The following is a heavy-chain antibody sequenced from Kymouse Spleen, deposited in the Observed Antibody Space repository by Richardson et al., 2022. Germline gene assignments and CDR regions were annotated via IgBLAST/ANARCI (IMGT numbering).Heavy chain of an antibody. CDR3: ARDRRFLEWLPRPYYYYGMDV. CDR1: GYTFTSYG. CDR2: ISAYNGNT. Sequence: QVQLVQSGAEVKKPGASVKVSCKASGYTFTSYGISWVRQAPGQGLEWMGWISAYNGNTNYAQKLQGRVTMTTDTSTSTAYMELRSLRSDDTAVYYCARDRRFLEWLPRPYYYYGMDVWGQGTTVTVSS. V-gene: IGHV1-18*01. D-gene: IGHD3-3*01. J-gene: IGHJ6*02.